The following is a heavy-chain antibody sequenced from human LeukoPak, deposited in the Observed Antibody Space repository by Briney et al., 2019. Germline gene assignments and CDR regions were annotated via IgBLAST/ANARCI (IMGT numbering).Heavy chain of an antibody. CDR1: GFTFSDYY. CDR2: ISGSDGTA. D-gene: IGHD3-16*01. J-gene: IGHJ5*02. V-gene: IGHV3-23*01. CDR3: AKDISIYTP. Sequence: PGGSLRLSCAASGFTFSDYYMSWVRQPPGKGLEWVSGISGSDGTAYYADSVKGRFTISRDNSKNTLYLQMNSLRAEDTAVYYCAKDISIYTPWGQGTLVTVSS.